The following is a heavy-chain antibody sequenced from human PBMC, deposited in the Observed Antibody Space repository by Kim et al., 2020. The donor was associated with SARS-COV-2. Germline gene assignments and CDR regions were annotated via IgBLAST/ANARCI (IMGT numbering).Heavy chain of an antibody. CDR1: GFTFSSYG. CDR3: AKRDGCGIFDY. J-gene: IGHJ4*02. CDR2: MSYDGSNT. Sequence: GGSLRLSCAASGFTFSSYGMHWVRQAPGKGLEWVATMSYDGSNTYYADSVKGRFTISRDNSRDTLYLQMNSLRAEDTAVYYCAKRDGCGIFDYWGQGTLVTVSS. V-gene: IGHV3-30*18. D-gene: IGHD2-21*02.